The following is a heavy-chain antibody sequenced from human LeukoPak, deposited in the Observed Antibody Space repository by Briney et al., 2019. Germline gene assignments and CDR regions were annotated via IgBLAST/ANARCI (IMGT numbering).Heavy chain of an antibody. J-gene: IGHJ4*02. CDR1: GYTFTSYD. V-gene: IGHV1-8*01. Sequence: ASVKVSCKASGYTFTSYDINWVRQATGQGLEWMGWMNPKSGNTGYVQKFQGRVIMTRDTSIITAYMELSSLTSEDTAVYFCARDRVGKGGNGYENWGQGTLVTVSS. CDR2: MNPKSGNT. CDR3: ARDRVGKGGNGYEN. D-gene: IGHD5-24*01.